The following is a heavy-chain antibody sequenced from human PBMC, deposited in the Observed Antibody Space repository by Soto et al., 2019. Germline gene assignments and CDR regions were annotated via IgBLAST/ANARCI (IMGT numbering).Heavy chain of an antibody. D-gene: IGHD3-22*01. Sequence: QVQLQESGPGLVKPSQTLSLTCTVSGGSISSGGYYWSWIRQHPGKGLEWIGYIYYSGSTYYNPSLESRVTISVDTSKNQFSLKLSSVTAADTAVYYCARDLEYYDSSGQVGYYFDYWGQGTLVTVSS. J-gene: IGHJ4*02. V-gene: IGHV4-31*03. CDR2: IYYSGST. CDR1: GGSISSGGYY. CDR3: ARDLEYYDSSGQVGYYFDY.